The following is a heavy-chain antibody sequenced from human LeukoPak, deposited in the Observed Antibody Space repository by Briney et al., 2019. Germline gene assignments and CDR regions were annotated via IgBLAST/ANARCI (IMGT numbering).Heavy chain of an antibody. CDR2: IYYSGST. D-gene: IGHD4-11*01. J-gene: IGHJ6*03. V-gene: IGHV4-39*07. CDR1: GGSISSSSYY. Sequence: PSETLSLTCTVSGGSISSSSYYWGWIRQPPGKGLEWIGSIYYSGSTYYNPSLKSRVTISVDTSKNQFSLKLSSVTAADTAVYYCARTRTTLYYYYYMDVWGKGTTVTVSS. CDR3: ARTRTTLYYYYYMDV.